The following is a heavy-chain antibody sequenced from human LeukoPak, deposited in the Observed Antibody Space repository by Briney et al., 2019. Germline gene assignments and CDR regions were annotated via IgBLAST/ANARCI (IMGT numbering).Heavy chain of an antibody. CDR2: INLSGGST. V-gene: IGHV1-46*01. J-gene: IGHJ5*02. Sequence: ASVKVSCKASRYSFTTYYIHWVRQAPGQGLEWMGVINLSGGSTSFAQKFQARLTMTRDTSTSTVYMELSGLSSEDTAVYYCAREIVVVPSAMGFDPWGQGTLVTVSS. D-gene: IGHD2-2*01. CDR3: AREIVVVPSAMGFDP. CDR1: RYSFTTYY.